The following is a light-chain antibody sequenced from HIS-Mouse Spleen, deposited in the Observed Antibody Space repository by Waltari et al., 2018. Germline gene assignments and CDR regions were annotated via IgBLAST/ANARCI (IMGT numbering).Light chain of an antibody. J-gene: IGLJ1*01. CDR3: CSYAGSYTYV. V-gene: IGLV2-11*01. Sequence: QSALTQPRSVSGSPGQSVTISCTGTSSDVGGYNYVSWYQQHPGKAPNRMIYDVSKRPSGVPDRFSGSKSGNTASLTISGLQAEDEADYYCCSYAGSYTYVFGTGTKVTVL. CDR1: SSDVGGYNY. CDR2: DVS.